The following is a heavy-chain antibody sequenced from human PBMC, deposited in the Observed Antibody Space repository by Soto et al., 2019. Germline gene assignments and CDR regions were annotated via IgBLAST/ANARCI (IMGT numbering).Heavy chain of an antibody. J-gene: IGHJ6*02. V-gene: IGHV1-8*01. CDR2: MNPNSGNT. CDR1: ASTITSSE. Sequence: SVKVSRKASASTITSSEINWVRQATRQEPETLGWMNPNSGNTGYAQKFQGRVTMTRNTSISTAYMELSSLRSEDTAVYYCARGIGGYYYDSSGYWEDYYYYGMDVWGQGTTVTVSS. CDR3: ARGIGGYYYDSSGYWEDYYYYGMDV. D-gene: IGHD3-22*01.